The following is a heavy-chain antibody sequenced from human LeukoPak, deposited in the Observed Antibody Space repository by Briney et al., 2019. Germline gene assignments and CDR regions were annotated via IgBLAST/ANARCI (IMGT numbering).Heavy chain of an antibody. J-gene: IGHJ3*02. CDR3: GTLGPRWQLDAFDI. CDR1: GFTLSNAW. Sequence: GGSLRLSCAASGFTLSNAWMNWVRQAPGKGLEWVSYISSSSSYIYYADSVKGRFTISRDNAKNSLYLQMNSLRAEDTAVYFCGTLGPRWQLDAFDIWGQGTMVTVSS. CDR2: ISSSSSYI. D-gene: IGHD5-24*01. V-gene: IGHV3-21*05.